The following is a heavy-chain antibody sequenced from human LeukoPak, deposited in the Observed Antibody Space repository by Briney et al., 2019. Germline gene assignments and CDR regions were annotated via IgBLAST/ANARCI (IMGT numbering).Heavy chain of an antibody. CDR1: GGSFSGYY. J-gene: IGHJ6*02. CDR2: INHSGST. D-gene: IGHD6-19*01. V-gene: IGHV4-34*01. Sequence: SETLSLTCAVYGGSFSGYYWSWIRRPPGKGLEWIGEINHSGSTNYNPSLKSRVTTSVDTSKNQFSLKLSSVTAADTAVYYCARRAVFYYYYYYGMDVWRQGTTVTVSS. CDR3: ARRAVFYYYYYYGMDV.